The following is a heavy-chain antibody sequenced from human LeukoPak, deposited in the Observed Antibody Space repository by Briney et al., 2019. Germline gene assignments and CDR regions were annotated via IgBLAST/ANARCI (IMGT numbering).Heavy chain of an antibody. CDR1: GYTFTSYY. CDR2: INPSGGST. D-gene: IGHD3-22*01. J-gene: IGHJ3*02. V-gene: IGHV1-46*01. CDR3: AREVGYYDSSGTEVDAFDI. Sequence: ASVKVSCRASGYTFTSYYMHWVRQAPGQGLEWMGIINPSGGSTSYAQKFQGRVTMTRDTSTSTVYMELSSLRSEDTAVYYCAREVGYYDSSGTEVDAFDIWGQGTMVTVSS.